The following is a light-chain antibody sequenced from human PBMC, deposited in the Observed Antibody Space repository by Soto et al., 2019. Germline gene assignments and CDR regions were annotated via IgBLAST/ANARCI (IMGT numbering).Light chain of an antibody. Sequence: DIQMTQSPSTLSASVGDRVTITCRASQSISSWLAWDQQKPGKAPKLLIYKASSLESGVPSRFSGSGSGTEFTLTISSLQPDDFATYYCQQYNSYPWTFGQGTKVDI. CDR3: QQYNSYPWT. CDR2: KAS. V-gene: IGKV1-5*03. J-gene: IGKJ1*01. CDR1: QSISSW.